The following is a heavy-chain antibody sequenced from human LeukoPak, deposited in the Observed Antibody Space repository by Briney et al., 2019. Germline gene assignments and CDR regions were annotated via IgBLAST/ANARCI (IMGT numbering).Heavy chain of an antibody. CDR2: IIPILGIA. Sequence: SVKVSCKASGGTFSSYAISWVRQAPGQGLEGMGRIIPILGIANYAQKFQGRVTITADKSTSTAYMELSSRRSEDTAVYYCARVRTMFGELLANYYYGMDVWGQGTTVTVSS. CDR3: ARVRTMFGELLANYYYGMDV. CDR1: GGTFSSYA. V-gene: IGHV1-69*04. J-gene: IGHJ6*02. D-gene: IGHD3-10*02.